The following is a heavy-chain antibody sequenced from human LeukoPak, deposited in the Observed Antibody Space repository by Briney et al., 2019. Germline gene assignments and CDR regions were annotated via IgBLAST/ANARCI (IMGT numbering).Heavy chain of an antibody. D-gene: IGHD1-26*01. J-gene: IGHJ4*02. Sequence: PGGSLRLSCAASGFTFSSYAMHWVRQAPGKGLEWVAVISYDGSNKYYADSVKGRFTISRDNSKNTLYLQMNSLRAEDTAVYYCAKNRGGSYYSGSDYWGQGTLVTVSS. CDR3: AKNRGGSYYSGSDY. CDR1: GFTFSSYA. V-gene: IGHV3-30*04. CDR2: ISYDGSNK.